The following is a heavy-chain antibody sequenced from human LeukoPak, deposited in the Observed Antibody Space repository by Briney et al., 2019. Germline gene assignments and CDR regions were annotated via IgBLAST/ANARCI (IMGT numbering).Heavy chain of an antibody. CDR1: GFTFSSYG. J-gene: IGHJ4*02. Sequence: QTGRSLRLSCAASGFTFSSYGMHWVRQAPGKGLEWVAFIRYDGSNKYYADSVKGRFTISRDNSKNTLYLQMNSLRAEDTAVYYCALPIAVAGTDLDYWGQGTLVTVSS. CDR3: ALPIAVAGTDLDY. D-gene: IGHD6-19*01. CDR2: IRYDGSNK. V-gene: IGHV3-30*02.